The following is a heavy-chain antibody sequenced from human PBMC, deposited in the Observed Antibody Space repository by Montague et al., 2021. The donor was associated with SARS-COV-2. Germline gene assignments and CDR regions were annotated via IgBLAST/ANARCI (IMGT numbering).Heavy chain of an antibody. D-gene: IGHD6-6*01. J-gene: IGHJ4*02. CDR1: GGSLSGDH. Sequence: SETLSLTCAVSGGSLSGDHWSWIRQPPGKGLEWIGEVNHSGHTNYNVSPNSRVPMSVDTSKCQFSLKVRTVTAADTAVYYCARGPVGVAARLRYCLDQWGQGTLVTVSA. V-gene: IGHV4-34*01. CDR2: VNHSGHT. CDR3: ARGPVGVAARLRYCLDQ.